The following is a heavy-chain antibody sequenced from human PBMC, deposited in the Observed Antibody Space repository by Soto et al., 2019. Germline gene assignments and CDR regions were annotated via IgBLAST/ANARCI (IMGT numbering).Heavy chain of an antibody. D-gene: IGHD3-22*01. V-gene: IGHV5-10-1*01. J-gene: IGHJ6*02. CDR1: GYSFTSYW. CDR3: ARTQANYYDSSWSLGTGAYFGMDV. Sequence: LRISCKGSGYSFTSYWISWVRQMAGKGLGCMGRIEPSDSYTNYSQSFQGHVTISADKSISTAYLQWSSLKASDTAMYYCARTQANYYDSSWSLGTGAYFGMDVWGQGTTVTVSS. CDR2: IEPSDSYT.